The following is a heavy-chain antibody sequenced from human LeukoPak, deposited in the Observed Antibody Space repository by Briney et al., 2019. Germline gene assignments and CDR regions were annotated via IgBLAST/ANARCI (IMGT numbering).Heavy chain of an antibody. CDR1: GYTFTSFD. CDR2: MNPNNGNT. V-gene: IGHV1-8*01. Sequence: ASVKVSCKAPGYTFTSFDINWVRQATGQGLEWMGWMNPNNGNTGYAQKFQGRVTMTRDTAISTAYMELSSLTYEDTAVYYCARPTSRPSNYYHTDVWGKGTTVTVSS. J-gene: IGHJ6*03. CDR3: ARPTSRPSNYYHTDV. D-gene: IGHD6-13*01.